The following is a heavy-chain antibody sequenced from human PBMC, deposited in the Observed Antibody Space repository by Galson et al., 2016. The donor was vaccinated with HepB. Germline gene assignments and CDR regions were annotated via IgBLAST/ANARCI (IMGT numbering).Heavy chain of an antibody. CDR2: ISSDSGYT. D-gene: IGHD6-13*01. Sequence: SLRLSCAASGFTFSDYYMTWIRQAPGKGLEWISYISSDSGYTNYADSVKGRFTISRDNAKNSLYLQMNSLRAEDTAVYYCARDGSGNTSSWYFEYWGPETLVTSSS. V-gene: IGHV3-11*06. J-gene: IGHJ4*02. CDR3: ARDGSGNTSSWYFEY. CDR1: GFTFSDYY.